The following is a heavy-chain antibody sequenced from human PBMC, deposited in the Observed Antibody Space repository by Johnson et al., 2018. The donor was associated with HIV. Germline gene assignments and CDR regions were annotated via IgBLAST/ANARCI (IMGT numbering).Heavy chain of an antibody. CDR3: AKETRDSRSAFDI. Sequence: VQLVESGGALVQPGGSLRLSCAASGFTFSNYWMSWVRQAPGKGLEWVANIKQDGSEKYYVDSVKGRFTISRDNAKNSLYLQMNSLRAEDTAVYYCAKETRDSRSAFDIWGQGTMVTVSS. J-gene: IGHJ3*02. CDR1: GFTFSNYW. D-gene: IGHD3-22*01. CDR2: IKQDGSEK. V-gene: IGHV3-7*01.